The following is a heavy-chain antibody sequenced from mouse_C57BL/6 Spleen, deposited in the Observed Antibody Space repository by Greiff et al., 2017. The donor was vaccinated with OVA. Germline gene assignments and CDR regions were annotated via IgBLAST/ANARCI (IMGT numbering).Heavy chain of an antibody. D-gene: IGHD1-1*01. J-gene: IGHJ4*01. CDR1: GFSFNTYA. V-gene: IGHV10-1*01. Sequence: EVKLVESGGGLVQPKGSLKLSCAASGFSFNTYAMNWVRQAPGKGLEWVARIRSKSNNYATYYADSVKDRFTISRDDSESMLYLQMNNLKTEDTAMYCCVGGTTVGYAMDYWGQGTSVTVSA. CDR3: VGGTTVGYAMDY. CDR2: IRSKSNNYAT.